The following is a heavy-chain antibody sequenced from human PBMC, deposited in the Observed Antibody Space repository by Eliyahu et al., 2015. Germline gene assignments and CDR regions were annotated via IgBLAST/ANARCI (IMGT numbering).Heavy chain of an antibody. CDR3: ARQILEGIVATILDY. J-gene: IGHJ4*02. Sequence: QLQLQESGPGLVXPSEXLSLTCTVSGGSISSSSYYWGWIRQPPGKGLEWIGSIYYSGSTYYNPSLKSRVTISVDTSKNQFSLKLSSVTAADTAVYYCARQILEGIVATILDYWGQGTLVTVSS. V-gene: IGHV4-39*01. D-gene: IGHD5-12*01. CDR1: GGSISSSSYY. CDR2: IYYSGST.